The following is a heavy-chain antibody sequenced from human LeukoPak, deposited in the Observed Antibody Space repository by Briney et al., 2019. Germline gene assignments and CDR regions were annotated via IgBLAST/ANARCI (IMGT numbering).Heavy chain of an antibody. CDR1: GYTFTSYD. CDR3: ARGSYGSGSYNPLKFDY. D-gene: IGHD3-10*01. J-gene: IGHJ4*02. Sequence: ASVKVSCKASGYTFTSYDINWVRQATGQGLEWMGWINPNSGGTNYAQKFQGRVTMTRDASISTAYMELSRLRSDDTAVYYCARGSYGSGSYNPLKFDYWGQGTLVTVSS. CDR2: INPNSGGT. V-gene: IGHV1-2*02.